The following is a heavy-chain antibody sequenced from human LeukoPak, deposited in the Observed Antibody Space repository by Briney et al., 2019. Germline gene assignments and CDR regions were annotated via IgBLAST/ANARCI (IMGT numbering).Heavy chain of an antibody. Sequence: PSETLSLTCTVSGGSLSDYYWSWIRQPAGRGLEWIGRIYTSGRTNYKSSFQNRVTMSLDTSKSQFSLKLTSVTAADTAVYYCARVTGYMIEDYFDYWGQGILVTVSS. CDR1: GGSLSDYY. CDR2: IYTSGRT. J-gene: IGHJ4*02. CDR3: ARVTGYMIEDYFDY. V-gene: IGHV4-4*07. D-gene: IGHD3-9*01.